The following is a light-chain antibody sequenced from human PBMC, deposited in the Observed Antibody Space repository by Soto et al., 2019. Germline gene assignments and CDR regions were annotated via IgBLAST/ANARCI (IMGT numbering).Light chain of an antibody. V-gene: IGKV1-9*01. CDR1: QGIRNY. CDR3: QQLNSYPLT. Sequence: DIQLTQSPSFLSASVGDRVTITCRASQGIRNYLTWYQQKPGKAPKLLIYAASTLESGVPSRFSGSGSGTEFTLTISSLQPEDLGSYYCQQLNSYPLTFGGGTKVEIK. CDR2: AAS. J-gene: IGKJ4*01.